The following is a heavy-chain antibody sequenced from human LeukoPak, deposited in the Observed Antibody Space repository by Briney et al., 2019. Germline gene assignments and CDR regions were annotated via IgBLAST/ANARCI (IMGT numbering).Heavy chain of an antibody. Sequence: PPQTLSLTCTVSGGSLSSGNYYWNWIRHPAGKGLEWIGRIYISGSTNYNTSLKSRVPISLDTSKNQFSRKLSSVTAAVTAIYYCATEGGRRGFMVRETKYYFDYWGQGTLVTVSS. V-gene: IGHV4-61*02. CDR2: IYISGST. J-gene: IGHJ4*02. CDR1: GGSLSSGNYY. CDR3: ATEGGRRGFMVRETKYYFDY. D-gene: IGHD3-10*01.